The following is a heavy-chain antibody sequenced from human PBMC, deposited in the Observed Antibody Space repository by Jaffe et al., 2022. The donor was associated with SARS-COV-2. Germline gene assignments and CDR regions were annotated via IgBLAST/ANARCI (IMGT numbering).Heavy chain of an antibody. CDR1: GGSISSGSYY. CDR2: IYTSGST. V-gene: IGHV4-61*02. Sequence: QVQLQESGPGLVKPSQTLSLTCTVSGGSISSGSYYWSWIRQPAGKGLEWIGRIYTSGSTNYNPSLKSRVTISVDTSKNQFSLKLSSVTAADTAVYYCARVRFRGLNYYYYYGMDVWGQGTTVTVSS. D-gene: IGHD3-3*01. J-gene: IGHJ6*02. CDR3: ARVRFRGLNYYYYYGMDV.